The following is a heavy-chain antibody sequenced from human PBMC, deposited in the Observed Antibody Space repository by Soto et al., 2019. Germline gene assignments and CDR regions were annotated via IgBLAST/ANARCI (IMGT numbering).Heavy chain of an antibody. J-gene: IGHJ4*02. CDR3: ARVGDSGYYWYFDY. V-gene: IGHV4-4*07. CDR2: VFSSGPT. CDR1: GDSITSYY. D-gene: IGHD3-22*01. Sequence: SETLSLTCTVSGDSITSYYWTWIRQAAGKRLECIGRVFSSGPTNYNPSLKSRVTMSVDTSKNQLSLQLTSVTAADTAVYYCARVGDSGYYWYFDYWGQGALVTVSS.